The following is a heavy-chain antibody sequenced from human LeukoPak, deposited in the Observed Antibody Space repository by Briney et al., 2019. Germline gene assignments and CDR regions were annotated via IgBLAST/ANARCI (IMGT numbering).Heavy chain of an antibody. Sequence: SETLSLTCTVSGGSISSYYWSWIRQPAGKGLEWIGRIYTSGSTNYNPSLKSRVTMSVDTSKNQFSLKLSSVTAADTAVYYCARDQLYDILTGYLRPFDYWGQGTLVTVSS. CDR2: IYTSGST. J-gene: IGHJ4*02. V-gene: IGHV4-4*07. D-gene: IGHD3-9*01. CDR1: GGSISSYY. CDR3: ARDQLYDILTGYLRPFDY.